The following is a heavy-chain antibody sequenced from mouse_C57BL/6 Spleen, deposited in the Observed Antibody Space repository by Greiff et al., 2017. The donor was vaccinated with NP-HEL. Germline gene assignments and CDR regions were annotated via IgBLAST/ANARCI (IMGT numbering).Heavy chain of an antibody. J-gene: IGHJ2*01. D-gene: IGHD2-3*01. CDR3: TRLFYDGYYVLDY. CDR1: GYTFTSYW. CDR2: IYPGNSDT. Sequence: EVKLVESGTVLARPGASVKMSCKTSGYTFTSYWMHWVKQRPGQGLAWIGAIYPGNSDTSYNQKFKGKAKLTAVTSASTAYMELSSLTNEDSAVYYCTRLFYDGYYVLDYWGQGTTLTVSS. V-gene: IGHV1-5*01.